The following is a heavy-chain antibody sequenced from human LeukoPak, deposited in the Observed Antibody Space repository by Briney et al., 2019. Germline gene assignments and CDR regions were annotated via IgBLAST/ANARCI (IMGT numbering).Heavy chain of an antibody. CDR1: GGSISSYY. CDR3: ARGVVPAPSWFDP. V-gene: IGHV4-4*07. Sequence: SETLPLTCTVSGGSISSYYWSWIRQPAGKGLEWIGRIYTSGSTNYNPSLKSRVTMSVDTPKNQFSLKLSSVTAADTAVCYCARGVVPAPSWFDPWGQGTLVTVSS. CDR2: IYTSGST. J-gene: IGHJ5*02. D-gene: IGHD2-2*01.